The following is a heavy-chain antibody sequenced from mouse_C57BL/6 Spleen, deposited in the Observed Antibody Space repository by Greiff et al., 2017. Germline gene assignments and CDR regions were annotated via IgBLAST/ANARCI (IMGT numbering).Heavy chain of an antibody. CDR3: ARYPGSTHFDD. V-gene: IGHV1-64*01. J-gene: IGHJ2*01. Sequence: QVQLQQPGAELVKPGASVKLSCKASGYTFTSYWMHWVKQRPGQGLEWIGMIHPNSGSTNYNEKFKSKATLTVDKSSSTAYMQLSSLTSEDSAVYYCARYPGSTHFDDWGQGTTLTVSS. D-gene: IGHD1-1*01. CDR1: GYTFTSYW. CDR2: IHPNSGST.